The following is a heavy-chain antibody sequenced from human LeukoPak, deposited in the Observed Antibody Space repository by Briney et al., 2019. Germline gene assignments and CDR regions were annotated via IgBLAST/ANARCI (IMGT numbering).Heavy chain of an antibody. J-gene: IGHJ6*02. Sequence: PGGSLRLSCAASGFTFDDYGMSWVRQAPGKGLEWVSGINWSGGRTGYADSVKGRFTISRDNAKNSLFLQMNSLRAEDTALYYCARDGGLYGMDVWGQGTTVTVSS. CDR3: ARDGGLYGMDV. V-gene: IGHV3-20*04. CDR1: GFTFDDYG. CDR2: INWSGGRT. D-gene: IGHD3-16*01.